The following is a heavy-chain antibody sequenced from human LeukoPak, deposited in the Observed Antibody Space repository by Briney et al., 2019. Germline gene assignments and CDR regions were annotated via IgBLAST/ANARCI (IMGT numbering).Heavy chain of an antibody. J-gene: IGHJ6*03. Sequence: SETLSLTCTVSGGSIRSYYWSWIRQPPGKGLESIGYMYSSGITSYNPSLKSRITISVDTSKNQFSLKLSSVTAADTAVYYCARDHLISDIRYCSSTSCHTGGYYYYYYMDVWGKGTTVTVSS. CDR3: ARDHLISDIRYCSSTSCHTGGYYYYYYMDV. D-gene: IGHD2-2*02. V-gene: IGHV4-59*12. CDR2: MYSSGIT. CDR1: GGSIRSYY.